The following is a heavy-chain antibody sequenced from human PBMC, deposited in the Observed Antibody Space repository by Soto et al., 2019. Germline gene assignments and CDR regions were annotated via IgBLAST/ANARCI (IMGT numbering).Heavy chain of an antibody. CDR3: AHRRSEYGDYPSWYFDL. CDR1: GFSLSTSGVG. D-gene: IGHD4-17*01. Sequence: QITLKESGPTLVKPTQTLTLTCTFSGFSLSTSGVGVGWIRQPPGKALEWLALIYWNDDKRYSPSLKSRLTIHKDNYNNQVVLTMTNMDPVDTATYYCAHRRSEYGDYPSWYFDLWGRGTLVTVSS. V-gene: IGHV2-5*01. CDR2: IYWNDDK. J-gene: IGHJ2*01.